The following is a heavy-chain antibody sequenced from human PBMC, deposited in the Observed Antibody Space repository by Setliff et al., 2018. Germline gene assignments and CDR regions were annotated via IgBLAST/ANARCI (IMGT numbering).Heavy chain of an antibody. Sequence: GGSLRLSCAASGFTFSSYSMNWVRQAPGKGLEWVSYISSSSSSTIYYADSVKGRFTISRDNAKNSLYLQMNSLRAEDTAVYYCARGPTIFGAIYYMDVWGKGTTVTVSS. J-gene: IGHJ6*03. V-gene: IGHV3-48*01. CDR3: ARGPTIFGAIYYMDV. CDR1: GFTFSSYS. CDR2: ISSSSSSTI. D-gene: IGHD3-3*01.